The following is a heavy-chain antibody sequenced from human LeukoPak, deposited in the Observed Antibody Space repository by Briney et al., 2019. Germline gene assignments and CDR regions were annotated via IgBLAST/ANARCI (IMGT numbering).Heavy chain of an antibody. V-gene: IGHV4-34*01. CDR1: GGSFSGYY. D-gene: IGHD6-13*01. CDR2: INHSGST. Sequence: SETLSLTCAVYGGSFSGYYWSWIRQPPGKGLEWIGEINHSGSTNYNPSLKSRVTISVDRSRNQFSLKLSSVTAADTAVYYCARGGGIAAAGTAPAEYFQHWGQGTLVTVSS. CDR3: ARGGGIAAAGTAPAEYFQH. J-gene: IGHJ1*01.